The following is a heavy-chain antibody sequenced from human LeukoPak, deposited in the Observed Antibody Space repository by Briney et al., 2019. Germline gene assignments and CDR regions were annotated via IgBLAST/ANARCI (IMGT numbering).Heavy chain of an antibody. V-gene: IGHV1-2*02. D-gene: IGHD3-3*01. CDR1: GYTFTGYY. CDR3: ARFEYDFWSGNYYGMDV. Sequence: ASVKVSCKASGYTFTGYYMHWVRQAPGQGLEWMGWINPNGGGTNYAQKFQGRVTMTRDTSISTAYMELSRLRSDDTAVYYCARFEYDFWSGNYYGMDVWGQGTTVTVSS. CDR2: INPNGGGT. J-gene: IGHJ6*02.